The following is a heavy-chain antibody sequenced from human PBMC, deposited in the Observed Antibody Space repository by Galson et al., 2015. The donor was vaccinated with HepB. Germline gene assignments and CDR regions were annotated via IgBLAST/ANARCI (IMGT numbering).Heavy chain of an antibody. J-gene: IGHJ3*02. CDR3: AGHDEMATIGTGDAFDI. V-gene: IGHV5-51*01. CDR1: GYSFPSYW. Sequence: QSGAEVKKPGESLKISCRGSGYSFPSYWIGWVRQMPGKGLEWMGIIYPGDSDTRYSPSFQGQVTISADKSISTAYLQWSSLKASDTAMYYCAGHDEMATIGTGDAFDICGHGTMVTVSS. CDR2: IYPGDSDT. D-gene: IGHD5-24*01.